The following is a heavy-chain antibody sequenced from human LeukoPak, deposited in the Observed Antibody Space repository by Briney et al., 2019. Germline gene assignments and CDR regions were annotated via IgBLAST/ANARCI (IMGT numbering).Heavy chain of an antibody. J-gene: IGHJ4*02. Sequence: GGSLRLSCADSGLTFSSYAMSSVRQAPGKGLEWVSAISGSGGSTYYADSVKGRFTISRDNSKNTLYLQMNSLRAEDTAVYYCAKDRSGYSYDYGYFDYWGQGTLVTVSS. CDR1: GLTFSSYA. V-gene: IGHV3-23*01. CDR3: AKDRSGYSYDYGYFDY. D-gene: IGHD5-18*01. CDR2: ISGSGGST.